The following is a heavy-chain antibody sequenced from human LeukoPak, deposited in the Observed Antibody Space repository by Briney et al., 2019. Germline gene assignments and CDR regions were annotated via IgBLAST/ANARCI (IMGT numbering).Heavy chain of an antibody. CDR2: IYYNENT. D-gene: IGHD6-6*01. J-gene: IGHJ4*02. CDR1: GGSISSGDSY. V-gene: IGHV4-31*03. CDR3: ARRGSSSDYFDY. Sequence: PSETLSLTCSVSGGSISSGDSYWSWIRQHPGKGLEWIGHIYYNENTYYNPSLRSRVTMSLDTSKNHFSLSLSSVSAADTAVYYCARRGSSSDYFDYWGQGTLVTVSS.